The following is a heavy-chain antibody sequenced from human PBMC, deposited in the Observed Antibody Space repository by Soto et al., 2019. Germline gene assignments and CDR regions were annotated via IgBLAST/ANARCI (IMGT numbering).Heavy chain of an antibody. J-gene: IGHJ4*02. Sequence: GGSLRLSCAASGFTFSTYAMSWVRQAPGKGLEWVSTITNSGGTTYYADSVKGHFTVSRDNSKNTLYLQMNSLRAEDTAVYYCAKSSLSSYSRFDYWGQGTLVTVSS. D-gene: IGHD6-13*01. CDR3: AKSSLSSYSRFDY. V-gene: IGHV3-23*01. CDR1: GFTFSTYA. CDR2: ITNSGGTT.